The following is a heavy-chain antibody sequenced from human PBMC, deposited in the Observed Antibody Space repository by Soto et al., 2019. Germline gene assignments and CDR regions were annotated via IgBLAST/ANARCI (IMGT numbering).Heavy chain of an antibody. CDR3: GKRHGDSYGGKIDS. CDR1: GGSISSDDYS. J-gene: IGHJ4*02. V-gene: IGHV4-39*02. CDR2: IYYSGST. D-gene: IGHD5-18*01. Sequence: SETLSLSCTVSGGSISSDDYSWDWIRQPPGKGLEWIGSIYYSGSTYYNPSLRSRVTISVDTSTNHFSLRLSSVTAADTSVYYRGKRHGDSYGGKIDSWGRGTLVAVAA.